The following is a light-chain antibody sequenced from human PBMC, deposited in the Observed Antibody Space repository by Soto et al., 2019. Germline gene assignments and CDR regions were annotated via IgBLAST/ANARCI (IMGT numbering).Light chain of an antibody. CDR1: SSNIGSNT. Sequence: QSVLTQPPSASGTPGQSGTISCSGSSSNIGSNTINWYQQLPGTAPKLLIYNNNQRPSGVPDRFSGSKSGTSASLAISGLQSEDEADYYCASWDDSLKGVVFGGGTKLTVL. CDR2: NNN. V-gene: IGLV1-44*01. CDR3: ASWDDSLKGVV. J-gene: IGLJ2*01.